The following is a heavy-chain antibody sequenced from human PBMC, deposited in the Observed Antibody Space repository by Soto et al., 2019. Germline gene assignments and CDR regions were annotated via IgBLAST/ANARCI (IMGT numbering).Heavy chain of an antibody. CDR1: GFTFNNYA. D-gene: IGHD3-10*01. J-gene: IGHJ5*02. V-gene: IGHV3-30*01. Sequence: GGSLRLSCAASGFTFNNYAMHWVRQAPGKGLEWVTIISYDGNNKYYADSVKGRFTISRDNSKNTLYLQMNSLRTEDTVVYYCARDRRKSFNNCFDPWGQGTRVTVSS. CDR3: ARDRRKSFNNCFDP. CDR2: ISYDGNNK.